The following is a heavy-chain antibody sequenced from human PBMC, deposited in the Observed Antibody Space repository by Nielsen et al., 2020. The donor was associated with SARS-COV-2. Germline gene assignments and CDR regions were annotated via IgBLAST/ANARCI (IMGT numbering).Heavy chain of an antibody. D-gene: IGHD3-10*01. Sequence: VRQMPGKGLEWMGIIYPGDSDTRYSPSFQGQVTISADKSISTAYLQWSSLKASDTATYYCARSGITMVRGVITRGWFDPWGQGTLVTVSS. J-gene: IGHJ5*02. CDR3: ARSGITMVRGVITRGWFDP. CDR2: IYPGDSDT. V-gene: IGHV5-51*01.